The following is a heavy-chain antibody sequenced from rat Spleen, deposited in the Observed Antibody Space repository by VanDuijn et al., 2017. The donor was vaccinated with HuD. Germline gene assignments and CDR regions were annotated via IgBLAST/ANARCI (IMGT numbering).Heavy chain of an antibody. Sequence: QVQLKESRPGLVQPSQTLSLICTVSGFSLISNSVHWVRQPPGKGLEWMGGIWGDGSTAYNSLLKSRLSISRDTSKSQVFLKMNSLQTEDTATYYCARLQQLGYVMDAWGQGASVTVSS. J-gene: IGHJ4*01. D-gene: IGHD1-2*01. CDR3: ARLQQLGYVMDA. CDR1: GFSLISNS. V-gene: IGHV2-1*01. CDR2: IWGDGST.